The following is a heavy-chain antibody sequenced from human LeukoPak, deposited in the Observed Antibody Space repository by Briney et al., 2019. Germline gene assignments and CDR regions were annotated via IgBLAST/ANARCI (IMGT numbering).Heavy chain of an antibody. CDR1: GFTLDDYA. CDR2: ISWNSGSI. CDR3: AKGYSSSWYGLPHPYYFDY. Sequence: GGSLRLSCAASGFTLDDYAMHWVRQAPGKGLEWVSGISWNSGSIGYADSVKGRFIISRDNAKNSLYLQMNSLRAEDMALYYCAKGYSSSWYGLPHPYYFDYWGQGTLVTVSS. J-gene: IGHJ4*02. D-gene: IGHD6-13*01. V-gene: IGHV3-9*03.